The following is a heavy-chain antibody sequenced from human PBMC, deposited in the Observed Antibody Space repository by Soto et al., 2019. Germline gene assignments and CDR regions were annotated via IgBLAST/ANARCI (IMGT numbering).Heavy chain of an antibody. V-gene: IGHV4-59*01. CDR3: ARVGYYYYGMDV. J-gene: IGHJ6*02. Sequence: SETLSLTCTVSGGSISSYYWSWIRQPPGKGLEWIGYIYYSGSTNYNPSLKSRVTISVDTSKNQFSLKLSSVTAADTAVYYCARVGYYYYGMDVWGQGTTVTVSS. CDR1: GGSISSYY. CDR2: IYYSGST.